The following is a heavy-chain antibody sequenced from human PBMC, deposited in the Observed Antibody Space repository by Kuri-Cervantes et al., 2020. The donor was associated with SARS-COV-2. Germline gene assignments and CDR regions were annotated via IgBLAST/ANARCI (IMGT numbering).Heavy chain of an antibody. V-gene: IGHV4-31*03. CDR1: GGSISSGGYY. CDR2: IHYSGST. D-gene: IGHD4-17*01. J-gene: IGHJ6*02. CDR3: ARVDYAGNYYYYGMDV. Sequence: SETLSLTCTVSGGSISSGGYYWSWIRQHPGKGLEWIGYIHYSGSTYYNPSLKSRVTISVDTSKNQFSLKLTSVTAADTAVYYCARVDYAGNYYYYGMDVWGQGTTVTVSS.